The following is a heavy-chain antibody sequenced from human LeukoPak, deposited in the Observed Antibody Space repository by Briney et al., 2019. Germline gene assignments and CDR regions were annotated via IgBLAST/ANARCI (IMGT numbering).Heavy chain of an antibody. V-gene: IGHV1-18*01. D-gene: IGHD3-22*01. Sequence: ASVTVSCTASGYTFTNYSISWVRQAPGQGLEWLGWISAYSGNTKYPQKFLGRVTMTTDTSTTTAYMDLRSLRSDDTAIYYCARGPPTYYYDSTADYPGDYWGQGTLVTVSS. J-gene: IGHJ4*02. CDR2: ISAYSGNT. CDR1: GYTFTNYS. CDR3: ARGPPTYYYDSTADYPGDY.